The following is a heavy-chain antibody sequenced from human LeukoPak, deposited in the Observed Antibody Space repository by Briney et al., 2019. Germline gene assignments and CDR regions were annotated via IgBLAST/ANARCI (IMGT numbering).Heavy chain of an antibody. CDR1: GFTFSSYA. CDR2: IKSKTDGGTT. Sequence: GGSLRLSCAASGFTFSSYAMHWVRQAPGKGLEWVGRIKSKTDGGTTDYAAPVKGRFTISRDDSKNTLYLQMNSLKTEDTAVYYCTTDAYYYDSSGYYVYYFDYWGQGTLVTVSS. V-gene: IGHV3-15*07. CDR3: TTDAYYYDSSGYYVYYFDY. J-gene: IGHJ4*02. D-gene: IGHD3-22*01.